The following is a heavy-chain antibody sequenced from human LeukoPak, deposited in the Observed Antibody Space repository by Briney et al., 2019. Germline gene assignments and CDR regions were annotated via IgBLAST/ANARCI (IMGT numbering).Heavy chain of an antibody. CDR2: IYPGDSDT. CDR3: ARRGGPIAFDI. Sequence: AESLKISCKGSGYSITSYCIGWVRQLPGKGLEWMGIIYPGDSDTRYSPSFQGQVTISADKSISTAYLQWSSLKASDTAMYYCARRGGPIAFDIWGQGTMVTVSS. CDR1: GYSITSYC. D-gene: IGHD3-16*01. J-gene: IGHJ3*02. V-gene: IGHV5-51*01.